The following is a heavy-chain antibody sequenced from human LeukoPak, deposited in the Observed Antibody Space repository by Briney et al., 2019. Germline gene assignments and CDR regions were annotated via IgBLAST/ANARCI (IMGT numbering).Heavy chain of an antibody. CDR2: INPSGGST. J-gene: IGHJ5*02. D-gene: IGHD3-3*01. CDR1: GYTFTSYY. CDR3: ARDGRFPTTGDWFDP. Sequence: GASVKVSCKASGYTFTSYYMHWVRQAPGQGLEWMGIINPSGGSTSYAQKFQGRVTMTRDMSTSTVYMELSSLRSEDTAVYYCARDGRFPTTGDWFDPWGQGTLITVSS. V-gene: IGHV1-46*01.